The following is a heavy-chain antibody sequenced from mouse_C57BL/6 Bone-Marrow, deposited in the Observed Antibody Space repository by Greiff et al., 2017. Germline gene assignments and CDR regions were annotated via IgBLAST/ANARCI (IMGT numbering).Heavy chain of an antibody. CDR3: ARGLLRYHWYFDV. CDR1: GYTFTSYW. J-gene: IGHJ1*03. D-gene: IGHD1-1*01. Sequence: QVQLQQPGAELVRPGSSVKLSCKASGYTFTSYWMDWVKQRPGQGLEWIGNIYPSDSETHYNQKFKDKATLTVDKSSSTAYMQLSSLTSEDSAVYYCARGLLRYHWYFDVWGTGTTVTVSS. V-gene: IGHV1-61*01. CDR2: IYPSDSET.